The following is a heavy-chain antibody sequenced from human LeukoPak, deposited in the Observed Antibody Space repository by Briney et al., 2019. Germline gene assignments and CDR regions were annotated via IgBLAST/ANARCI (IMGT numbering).Heavy chain of an antibody. D-gene: IGHD3-3*01. Sequence: SQTLSLTCTASGGSISSGDYYWSWIRQPPGKGLEWIGYIYYSGSTYYNPSLKSRVTISVDTSKNQFSLKLSSMTAADTAVYYCASTTIFGVVTDDNWFDPWGQGTLVTVSS. CDR1: GGSISSGDYY. V-gene: IGHV4-30-4*08. J-gene: IGHJ5*02. CDR3: ASTTIFGVVTDDNWFDP. CDR2: IYYSGST.